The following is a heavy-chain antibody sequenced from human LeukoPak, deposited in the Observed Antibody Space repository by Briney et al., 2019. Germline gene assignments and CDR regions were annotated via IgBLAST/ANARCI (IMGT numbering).Heavy chain of an antibody. CDR1: GYTFTNCD. D-gene: IGHD3-22*01. Sequence: GASVKVSCKTSGYTFTNCDINWVRQAPGKGLEWMGGFDPEDGGTIYAQKFQGRVTMTEDTSTDTAYMELSSLRSEDTAVYYCATEYYYDSSGFDYWGQGTLVTVSS. CDR2: FDPEDGGT. J-gene: IGHJ4*02. V-gene: IGHV1-24*01. CDR3: ATEYYYDSSGFDY.